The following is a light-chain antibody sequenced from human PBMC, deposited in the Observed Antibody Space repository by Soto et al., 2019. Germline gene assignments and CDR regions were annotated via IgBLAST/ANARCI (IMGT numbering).Light chain of an antibody. J-gene: IGKJ1*01. CDR3: QHYNSYPWT. CDR2: KAS. Sequence: IQLTQSPSNLFGNVGARVTITCRASQSISSWLAWYQQKPGKAPKLLIYKASSLGSGVPSRFSGSGSGTEFTLTISSLQPDDFAAYYCQHYNSYPWTFGQGTKVDIK. CDR1: QSISSW. V-gene: IGKV1-5*03.